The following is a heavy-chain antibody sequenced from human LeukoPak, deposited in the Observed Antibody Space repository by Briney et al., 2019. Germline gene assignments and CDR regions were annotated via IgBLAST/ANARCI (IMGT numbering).Heavy chain of an antibody. Sequence: PGRSLRLSCAASGFTFSSYAMHWVRQAPGKGLEWVAVISYDGSNKYYADSVKGRFTISRDNSKNTLYLQMNSLRAEDTAVYYCARAPPTSGSYSTGAFDIWGQGTMVTVSS. J-gene: IGHJ3*02. CDR3: ARAPPTSGSYSTGAFDI. D-gene: IGHD1-26*01. CDR2: ISYDGSNK. V-gene: IGHV3-30-3*01. CDR1: GFTFSSYA.